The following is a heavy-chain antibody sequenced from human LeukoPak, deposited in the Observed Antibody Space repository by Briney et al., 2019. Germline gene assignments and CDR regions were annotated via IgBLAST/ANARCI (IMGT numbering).Heavy chain of an antibody. CDR3: ARVSSSLGRPEDFDY. CDR2: IYSGGST. Sequence: GGSLRLSCAASGFTVSSNYMSWVRQAPGKGLEWVSVIYSGGSTYYADSVKGRFTISRDNSKNTLYLQMNSLRAEDTAVYYCARVSSSLGRPEDFDYWGQGTLVTVSS. D-gene: IGHD1-26*01. CDR1: GFTVSSNY. V-gene: IGHV3-53*01. J-gene: IGHJ4*02.